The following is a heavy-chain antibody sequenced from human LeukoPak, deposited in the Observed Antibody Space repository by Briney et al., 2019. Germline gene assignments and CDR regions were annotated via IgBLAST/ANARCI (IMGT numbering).Heavy chain of an antibody. D-gene: IGHD3-16*01. J-gene: IGHJ6*02. Sequence: SGGSLRLSCSASGFTFSNYAMSWVRQAPGKGLEWVSVISGSGVTTDYADSVMGRSTISRDNSRNALHLQLDSLRAEDTAIYFCAKGLWGAYYYGMDVWGQGTTVTVSS. CDR2: ISGSGVTT. V-gene: IGHV3-23*01. CDR1: GFTFSNYA. CDR3: AKGLWGAYYYGMDV.